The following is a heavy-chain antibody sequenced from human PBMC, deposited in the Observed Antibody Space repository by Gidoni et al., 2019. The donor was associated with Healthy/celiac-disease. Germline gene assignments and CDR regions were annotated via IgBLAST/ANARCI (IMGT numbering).Heavy chain of an antibody. J-gene: IGHJ4*02. CDR2: ISGSGGST. D-gene: IGHD3-22*01. V-gene: IGHV3-23*04. CDR1: GFTFRRYA. CDR3: ATPYYYDSSGYFFFDY. Sequence: EVQLVESGGGLVQPGGSRRRSGAALGFTFRRYAMSWVRQAPGKGLGWVSAISGSGGSTFYADSVKGRFTISRDISKNTLYLQMISLRAEDTAVYYCATPYYYDSSGYFFFDYWGQGTLVTVSS.